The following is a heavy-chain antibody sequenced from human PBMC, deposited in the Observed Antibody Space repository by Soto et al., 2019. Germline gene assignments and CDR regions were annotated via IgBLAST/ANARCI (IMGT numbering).Heavy chain of an antibody. CDR3: ARDPPLSMIVVVGVDDF. J-gene: IGHJ4*02. V-gene: IGHV3-74*01. D-gene: IGHD3-22*01. CDR2: INSDGSST. CDR1: GFTFSSYW. Sequence: SGGSLRLSCAASGFTFSSYWMHWVRQAPGKGLVWVSRINSDGSSTSYADSVKGRFTISRDNAKNTLYLQMNSLRAEDTAVYYCARDPPLSMIVVVGVDDFWGQGTLVTVSS.